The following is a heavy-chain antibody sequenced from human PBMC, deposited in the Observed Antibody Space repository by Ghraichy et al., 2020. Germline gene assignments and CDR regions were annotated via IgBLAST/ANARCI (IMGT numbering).Heavy chain of an antibody. J-gene: IGHJ5*02. CDR1: GGSISSSSYY. D-gene: IGHD3-3*01. CDR3: ARGPITIFGVVTLVYNWFDP. V-gene: IGHV4-39*01. CDR2: IYYSGST. Sequence: LETLSLTCTVSGGSISSSSYYWGWIRQPPGKGLEWIGSIYYSGSTYYNPSLKSRVTISVDTSKNQFSLKLSSVTAADTAVYYCARGPITIFGVVTLVYNWFDPWGQGTLVSVSS.